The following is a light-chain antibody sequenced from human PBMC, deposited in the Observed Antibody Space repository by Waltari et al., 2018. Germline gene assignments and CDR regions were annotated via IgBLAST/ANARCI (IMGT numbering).Light chain of an antibody. Sequence: QSALTQPASVSGSPGQSITISCTGTSSDVGGYNYVSWYQQHPGKVPKLMIFDVSNRPSGVSNRSAGPKSGNTASLTISGLQAEDEADYYCASYTSHSHVVFGGGTKLTVL. J-gene: IGLJ2*01. CDR3: ASYTSHSHVV. V-gene: IGLV2-14*01. CDR1: SSDVGGYNY. CDR2: DVS.